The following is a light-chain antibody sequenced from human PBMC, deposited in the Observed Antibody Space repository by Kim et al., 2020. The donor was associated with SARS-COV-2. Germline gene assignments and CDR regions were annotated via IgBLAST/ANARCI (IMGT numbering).Light chain of an antibody. Sequence: DIQMTQSPSSLSASVGDRVTITCRTTQSISSHLNWYQQKPGRAPKLLISAASTLQGGVPSRFSGSGSETDFTLNISSLQPEDCATYFSQQSYITPFTFGPGTKVDIK. V-gene: IGKV1-39*01. CDR1: QSISSH. CDR3: QQSYITPFT. J-gene: IGKJ3*01. CDR2: AAS.